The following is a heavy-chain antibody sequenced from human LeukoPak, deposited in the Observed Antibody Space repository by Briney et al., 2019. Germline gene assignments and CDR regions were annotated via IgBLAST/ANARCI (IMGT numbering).Heavy chain of an antibody. V-gene: IGHV1-46*01. CDR3: ARGTTDDY. CDR1: GYTFTSYY. D-gene: IGHD1-1*01. CDR2: MNPSGRST. J-gene: IGHJ4*02. Sequence: ASVKVSCKASGYTFTSYYIDWVRQAPGQGLEWMGEMNPSGRSTRSAQKFQGRVTMTGDTSTRTVYMALSSLTSADTAVYYCARGTTDDYWGQGTPVTVSS.